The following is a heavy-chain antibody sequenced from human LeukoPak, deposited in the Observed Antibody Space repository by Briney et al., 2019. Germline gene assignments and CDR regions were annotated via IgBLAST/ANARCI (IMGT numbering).Heavy chain of an antibody. V-gene: IGHV3-13*01. CDR2: IGTVGDT. J-gene: IGHJ4*02. D-gene: IGHD3-9*01. Sequence: GGSLRLSCAASGFTFSMYDFHWVRQATGKGLEWVSAIGTVGDTHYPGSVKGRFTISRENAKNSVYLQMDSLRAGDTAVYYCVRESNVVLTGYYDYWGQGILVTVSS. CDR3: VRESNVVLTGYYDY. CDR1: GFTFSMYD.